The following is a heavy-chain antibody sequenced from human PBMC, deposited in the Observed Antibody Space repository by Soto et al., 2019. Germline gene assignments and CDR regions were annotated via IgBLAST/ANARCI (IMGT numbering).Heavy chain of an antibody. D-gene: IGHD3-16*01. CDR3: ARVAFGPIDY. CDR1: NSSISSGYY. V-gene: IGHV4-38-2*02. CDR2: MYHSGTT. Sequence: SETLSLTCTVSNSSISSGYYWGWIRQSPGEGLEWIVSMYHSGTTYYNPSLKSRVIISVDTSKNQFSLKLTSVTSADTAVYFCARVAFGPIDYWGQGTLVTVSS. J-gene: IGHJ4*02.